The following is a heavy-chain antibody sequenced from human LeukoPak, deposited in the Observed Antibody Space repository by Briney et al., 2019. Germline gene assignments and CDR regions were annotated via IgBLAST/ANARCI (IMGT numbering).Heavy chain of an antibody. Sequence: ASVKVSCKASGYTFTSYDINWVRQATGQGLEWMGWMNPNSGNTGYAQKFQGRVAMTRNTSTSTAYMELSSLRSEDTAVYYCARDSGSYKPFYYYYYMDVWGKGTTVTVSS. CDR2: MNPNSGNT. CDR1: GYTFTSYD. V-gene: IGHV1-8*01. CDR3: ARDSGSYKPFYYYYYMDV. D-gene: IGHD1-26*01. J-gene: IGHJ6*03.